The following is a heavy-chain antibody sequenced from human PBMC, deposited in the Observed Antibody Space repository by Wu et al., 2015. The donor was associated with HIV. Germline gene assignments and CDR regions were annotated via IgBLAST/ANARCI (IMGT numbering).Heavy chain of an antibody. J-gene: IGHJ3*02. CDR3: ARKGGRYYDSSGQGAFDI. D-gene: IGHD3-22*01. CDR2: ITPNSGGT. Sequence: QVQLVQSGSEVKKPGASVKVSCKSSGYTFTSYYIHWLRQAPGQGLEWMAWITPNSGGTNSAQKFQGRVTMTRDTSISTAYMELSRLRSDDTAVYYCARKGGRYYDSSGQGAFDIWGQGTMVTVSS. V-gene: IGHV1-2*02. CDR1: GYTFTSYY.